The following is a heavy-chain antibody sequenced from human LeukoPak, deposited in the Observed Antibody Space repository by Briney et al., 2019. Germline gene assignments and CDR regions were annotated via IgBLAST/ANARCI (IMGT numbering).Heavy chain of an antibody. CDR3: AKHRLRAFDI. CDR1: GFTLSSYA. V-gene: IGHV3-23*01. Sequence: GGSLRLPCSASGFTLSSYAMSRVRQAPGKGLEWVVAISGSGGSTYYAASVKGRFTISRDNSKNTLYLQMNSLRAEDTAVYYCAKHRLRAFDIWGQGTMVTVSS. J-gene: IGHJ3*02. CDR2: ISGSGGST. D-gene: IGHD5/OR15-5a*01.